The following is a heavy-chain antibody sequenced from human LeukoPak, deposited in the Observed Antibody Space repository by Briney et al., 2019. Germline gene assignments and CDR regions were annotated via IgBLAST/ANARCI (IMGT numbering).Heavy chain of an antibody. CDR2: IKRDGSVK. CDR3: ATFAGVVTGVLLL. Sequence: GGCLRLSCVASGFRSSAHWMSWVRRPPGKGLEWVANIKRDGSVKDYVDSVKGRFSISRDNAKNSVFLQMNSLRAEDTGVYYWATFAGVVTGVLLLWGKGTTVSVSS. D-gene: IGHD2/OR15-2a*01. V-gene: IGHV3-7*01. J-gene: IGHJ6*04. CDR1: GFRSSAHW.